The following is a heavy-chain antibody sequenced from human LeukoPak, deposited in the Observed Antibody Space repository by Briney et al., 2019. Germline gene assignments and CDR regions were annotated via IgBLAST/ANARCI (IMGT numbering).Heavy chain of an antibody. CDR3: ARVFGYDSSGWFDY. CDR2: INWNGGST. Sequence: GGSLRLSCAASGFTFDDYGMSWIRQAPGKGLEWVSGINWNGGSTGCADSVKGRFTISRDNAKNSLYLQMNSLRAEDTALYYCARVFGYDSSGWFDYWGQGTLVTASS. D-gene: IGHD3-22*01. CDR1: GFTFDDYG. J-gene: IGHJ4*02. V-gene: IGHV3-20*04.